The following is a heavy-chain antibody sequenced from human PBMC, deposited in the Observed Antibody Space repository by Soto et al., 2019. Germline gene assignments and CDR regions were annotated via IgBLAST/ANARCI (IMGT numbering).Heavy chain of an antibody. D-gene: IGHD2-2*01. Sequence: PAKGLEWFSAITGGGGDTYYADSVKGRFTISRDNSNNILYLLMNSLRAEDTAVYYFLQAADGIRAVRSVSACLLNRSSDL. J-gene: IGHJ2*01. V-gene: IGHV3-23*01. CDR2: ITGGGGDT. CDR3: LQAADGIRAVRSVSACLLNRSSDL.